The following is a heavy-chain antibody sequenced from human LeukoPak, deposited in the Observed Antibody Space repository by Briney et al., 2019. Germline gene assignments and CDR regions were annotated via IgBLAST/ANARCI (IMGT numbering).Heavy chain of an antibody. CDR1: GFTFSSYA. J-gene: IGHJ4*02. CDR2: ISGSGGST. Sequence: GSLRLSCAASGFTFSSYAMSWVRQAPGKGLEWVSAISGSGGSTYYADSVKGRFTISRDNSKNTLYMQVNSLRAEDTAVYYCAKRSGYSYGPFDYWGQGTLVTVSS. D-gene: IGHD5-18*01. CDR3: AKRSGYSYGPFDY. V-gene: IGHV3-23*01.